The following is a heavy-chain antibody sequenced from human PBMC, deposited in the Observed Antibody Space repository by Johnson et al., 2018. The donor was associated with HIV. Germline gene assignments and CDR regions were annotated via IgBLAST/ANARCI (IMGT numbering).Heavy chain of an antibody. D-gene: IGHD2-15*01. J-gene: IGHJ3*02. CDR2: IYSGGST. CDR1: GFSFTNAW. CDR3: AKDPMVAPPANAFDI. Sequence: EVQLVESGGGRAKPGGSLRLSCAVSGFSFTNAWMSWVRQAPGKGLEWVSVIYSGGSTYYADSVKGRFTISRDSSKNTVYLQMNSLRAEDTAIYYCAKDPMVAPPANAFDIGGQGTMVTVSS. V-gene: IGHV3-66*01.